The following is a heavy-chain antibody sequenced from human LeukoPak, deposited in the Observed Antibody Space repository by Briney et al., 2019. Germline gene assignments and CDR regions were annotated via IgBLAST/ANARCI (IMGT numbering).Heavy chain of an antibody. CDR1: GYTFTSYY. D-gene: IGHD3-10*01. CDR2: INPSGGST. Sequence: ASVKVSCKASGYTFTSYYMHWVRQAPGQGLEWMGIINPSGGSTSYAQKFQGRVTMTRDTSTSTVYMELSSLRSEDTAVYYCARDIPLWSGDLWPQFDQWGQGTLVTVSS. CDR3: ARDIPLWSGDLWPQFDQ. J-gene: IGHJ4*02. V-gene: IGHV1-46*01.